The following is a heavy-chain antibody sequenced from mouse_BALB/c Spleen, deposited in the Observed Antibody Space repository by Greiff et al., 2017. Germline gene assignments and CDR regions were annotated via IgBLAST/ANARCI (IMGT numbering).Heavy chain of an antibody. J-gene: IGHJ3*01. CDR2: ISSGGSYT. V-gene: IGHV5-6*02. CDR3: AGQELCAWFAY. Sequence: DVMLVESGGDLVKPGGSLKLSCAASGFTFSSYGMSWVRQTPDKRLEWVATISSGGSYTYYPDSVKGRFTISRDNAKNTLYLQMSSLKSEDTAMYYCAGQELCAWFAYWGQGTLVTVSA. D-gene: IGHD4-1*01. CDR1: GFTFSSYG.